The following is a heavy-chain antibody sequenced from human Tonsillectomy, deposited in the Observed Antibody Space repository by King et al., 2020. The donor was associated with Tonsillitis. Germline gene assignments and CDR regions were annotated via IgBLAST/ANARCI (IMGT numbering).Heavy chain of an antibody. CDR2: ISYDGNDE. CDR3: AKDLGYLRYFMDV. D-gene: IGHD6-13*01. J-gene: IGHJ6*03. Sequence: VHLVESGGGVVQPGRSLRLSCAASGFTFRTYGMHWVRQAPGKGLEWVAVISYDGNDEYYADSVKGRFTISRDNSKNTLSLQMNSLRPGDTAVYYCAKDLGYLRYFMDVWGTGTTVTVS. CDR1: GFTFRTYG. V-gene: IGHV3-30*18.